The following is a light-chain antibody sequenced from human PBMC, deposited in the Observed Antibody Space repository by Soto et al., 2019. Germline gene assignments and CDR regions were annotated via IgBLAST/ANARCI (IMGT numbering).Light chain of an antibody. CDR2: GTS. Sequence: EILMTQSRASLSVSPGERVILSCRATQSISSNLAWYQKKPGQAPRLLIYGTSTRATGIPARFSGSGSGTEFTLTITSLQSEDFALYFCQQYNNWPLTFGQGTRLEIK. CDR1: QSISSN. J-gene: IGKJ5*01. CDR3: QQYNNWPLT. V-gene: IGKV3-15*01.